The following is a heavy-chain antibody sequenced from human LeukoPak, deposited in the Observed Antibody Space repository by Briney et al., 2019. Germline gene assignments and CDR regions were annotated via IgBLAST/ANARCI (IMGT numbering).Heavy chain of an antibody. V-gene: IGHV3-23*01. CDR2: ISGSGGNT. CDR3: ALGWYFDY. D-gene: IGHD6-19*01. Sequence: GGSLRLSCAASGFTFSTYAMNWVRQAPGKGLEWVSAISGSGGNTYYADSVKGRFTISRDTSKNTLYLQMNSLRAEDTAVYYCALGWYFDYWGQGTLVTVSS. CDR1: GFTFSTYA. J-gene: IGHJ4*02.